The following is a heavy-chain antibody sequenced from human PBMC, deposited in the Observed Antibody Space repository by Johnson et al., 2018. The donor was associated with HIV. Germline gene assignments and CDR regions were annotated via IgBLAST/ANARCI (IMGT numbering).Heavy chain of an antibody. J-gene: IGHJ3*02. CDR3: AREGVWVKAFDI. V-gene: IGHV3-13*01. D-gene: IGHD1-26*01. CDR2: IGTAGDT. CDR1: GFTFSSYD. Sequence: EMQLVESGGGVVQPGGSLRLSCAASGFTFSSYDMHWVRQATGKGLEWVSAIGTAGDTYYPGSVTGRFTISRDNAKNSLYLQMNSLRAEDTAVYYCAREGVWVKAFDIWGQGTMVTVSS.